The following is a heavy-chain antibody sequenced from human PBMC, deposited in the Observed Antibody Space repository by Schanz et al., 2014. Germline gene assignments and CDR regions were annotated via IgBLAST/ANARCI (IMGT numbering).Heavy chain of an antibody. CDR3: ARVHHYDPSGWGYFDY. J-gene: IGHJ4*02. CDR2: IYSGIGA. Sequence: EGQLAESGGGLVQPGGSLRLSCAVSGFTVSSNRMSWVRQAPGKGLEWVSVIYSGIGAYYADSVKDRFTVSRDNSKNTVYLQMNRLRAEDTAVYYCARVHHYDPSGWGYFDYWGQGALVTVSS. D-gene: IGHD3-22*01. V-gene: IGHV3-66*01. CDR1: GFTVSSNR.